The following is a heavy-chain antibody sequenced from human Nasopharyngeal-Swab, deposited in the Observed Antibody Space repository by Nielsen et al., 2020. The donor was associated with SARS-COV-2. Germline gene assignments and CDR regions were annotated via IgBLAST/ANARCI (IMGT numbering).Heavy chain of an antibody. CDR1: GGSISSYY. J-gene: IGHJ4*02. CDR2: IYYSGST. CDR3: ARGLTDIVVVPAASYYFDY. D-gene: IGHD2-2*01. V-gene: IGHV4-59*01. Sequence: ESLKISCTVSGGSISSYYWSWIRQPPGKGLEWIGYIYYSGSTNYNPSLKSRVTISVDTSKNQFSLKLSSVTAADTAVYYCARGLTDIVVVPAASYYFDYWGQGTLVTVSS.